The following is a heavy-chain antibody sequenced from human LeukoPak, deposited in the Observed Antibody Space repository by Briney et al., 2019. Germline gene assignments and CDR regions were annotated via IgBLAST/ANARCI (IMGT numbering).Heavy chain of an antibody. D-gene: IGHD6-13*01. V-gene: IGHV3-30*02. J-gene: IGHJ6*03. CDR1: GFTFSSYG. CDR3: AKDLRAAAGQYYYYYYMDV. CDR2: IRYDGSNK. Sequence: GGSLRRSCAASGFTFSSYGMHWVRQAPGKGLEWVAFIRYDGSNKYYADSVKGRFTISRDNSKNTLYLQMNSLRAEDTAVYYCAKDLRAAAGQYYYYYYMDVWGKGTTVTISS.